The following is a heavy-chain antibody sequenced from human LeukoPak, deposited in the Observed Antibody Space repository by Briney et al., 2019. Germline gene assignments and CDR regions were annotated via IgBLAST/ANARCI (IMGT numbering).Heavy chain of an antibody. CDR1: GGSISSSSYY. CDR2: IYYSGST. J-gene: IGHJ5*02. Sequence: PSETLSLTCTVSGGSISSSSYYWGWIRQPPGKGLEWIGSIYYSGSTYYNPSLKNRVTISVDTSKNQFSLKLSSVTAADTAVYYCARGRLSPNWFDPWGQGTLVTVSS. V-gene: IGHV4-39*07. CDR3: ARGRLSPNWFDP.